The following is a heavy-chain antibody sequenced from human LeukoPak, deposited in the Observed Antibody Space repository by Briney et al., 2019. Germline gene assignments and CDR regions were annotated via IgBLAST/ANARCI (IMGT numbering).Heavy chain of an antibody. D-gene: IGHD1-1*01. CDR1: GFTFSTYY. V-gene: IGHV3-11*01. CDR2: INPDGSAM. J-gene: IGHJ4*02. Sequence: GGSLRLSCAASGFTFSTYYMSWLRQAPEMGLEWVSYINPDGSAMFYADSVKGRFTISRDNARNSLYLQMNTLRAEDTAVYYCARGHWQVEVWGQGALVTVSS. CDR3: ARGHWQVEV.